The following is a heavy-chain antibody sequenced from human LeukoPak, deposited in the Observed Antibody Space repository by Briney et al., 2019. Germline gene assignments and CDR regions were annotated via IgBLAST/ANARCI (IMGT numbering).Heavy chain of an antibody. CDR3: ARDFDY. CDR2: INHSGST. V-gene: IGHV4-34*01. Sequence: SETLSLTCAVYGGSFSGYYWSWIRQPPGKGLEWIGEINHSGSTNHNPSLKSRVTISGDTSKNQFSLMLSSVTAADTAVYYCARDFDYWGRGTLVTVSS. CDR1: GGSFSGYY. J-gene: IGHJ4*02.